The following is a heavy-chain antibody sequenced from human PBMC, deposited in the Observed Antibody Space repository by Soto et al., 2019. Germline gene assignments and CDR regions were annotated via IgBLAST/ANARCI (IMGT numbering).Heavy chain of an antibody. CDR2: ISTYKGDT. D-gene: IGHD4-17*01. J-gene: IGHJ4*02. Sequence: QVQLVQSVAEVKKPGASVKVSCKTSGYTFSSYGISWVRQAPGQGLEWMGWISTYKGDTHYVQNLQGRVTLTTDTSTSTAYMELRSLRSDDTAVYYCARAYGDYYFDYWGQGTLVTVSS. V-gene: IGHV1-18*01. CDR1: GYTFSSYG. CDR3: ARAYGDYYFDY.